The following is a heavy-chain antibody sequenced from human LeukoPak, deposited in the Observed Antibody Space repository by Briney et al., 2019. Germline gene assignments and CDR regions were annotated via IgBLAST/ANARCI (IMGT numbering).Heavy chain of an antibody. CDR1: GYSFTSYW. J-gene: IGHJ4*02. Sequence: GESLKISCKGSGYSFTSYWIGWVRQMPGKGLEWMGIIYPGDSDTRYSPSFQGQVTISADKSISTAYLQWSSLKASDTAMYYCARWGDDSSGYSANHFDYWGQGTLVTVSS. CDR3: ARWGDDSSGYSANHFDY. D-gene: IGHD3-22*01. CDR2: IYPGDSDT. V-gene: IGHV5-51*01.